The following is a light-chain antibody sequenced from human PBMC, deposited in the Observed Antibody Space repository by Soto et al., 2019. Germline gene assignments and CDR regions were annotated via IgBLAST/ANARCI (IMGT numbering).Light chain of an antibody. CDR1: SSDVGGYNY. CDR3: TSYTIKTTYV. V-gene: IGLV2-14*01. CDR2: EVS. Sequence: SVLTQPASVSGSPGQSITISCTGTSSDVGGYNYVSWYQQHPGKAPKLMIFEVSNRPSGVSNRFSGSKSGNTASLTISGLQAEDEADYYCTSYTIKTTYVFGTGTKV. J-gene: IGLJ1*01.